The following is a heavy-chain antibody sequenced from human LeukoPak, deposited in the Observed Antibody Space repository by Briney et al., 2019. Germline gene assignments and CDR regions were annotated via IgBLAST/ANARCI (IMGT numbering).Heavy chain of an antibody. CDR1: GYTFTGYY. V-gene: IGHV1-2*02. J-gene: IGHJ3*02. CDR3: ASRDGYKDAFDI. D-gene: IGHD5-24*01. CDR2: INPNSGGT. Sequence: ASVKVSCKASGYTFTGYYMHWVRQTPGQGLEWMGWINPNSGGTNYAQKFQGRVTMTRDTSISTAYMELSRLRSDDTAVYYCASRDGYKDAFDIWGQGTMVTVSS.